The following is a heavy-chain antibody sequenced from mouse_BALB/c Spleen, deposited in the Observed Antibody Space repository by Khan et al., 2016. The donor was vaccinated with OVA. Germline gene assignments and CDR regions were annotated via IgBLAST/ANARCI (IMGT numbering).Heavy chain of an antibody. V-gene: IGHV1S137*01. D-gene: IGHD3-2*01. CDR3: GRGAGGDRFLY. J-gene: IGHJ3*01. CDR1: GYTFTDFS. CDR2: ISTYYGDA. Sequence: VQLQQSGAELVRPGVSVKISCKGSGYTFTDFSMHWVKQRHAMSLEWIGVISTYYGDADYNQKFKDKATITVDKSSNTAYMDLARLTSEDSAICYWGRGAGGDRFLYWGQGTLVTVAA.